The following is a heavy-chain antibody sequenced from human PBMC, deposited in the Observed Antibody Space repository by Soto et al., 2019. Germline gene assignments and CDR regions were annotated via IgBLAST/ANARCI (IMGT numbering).Heavy chain of an antibody. V-gene: IGHV3-23*01. Sequence: EVQLLESGGGLVQPGESLRLSCAASGFTFSNYAMSWVRQAPGRGLEWVSTISGDGGDTFYADSVKGRFTISRDNSRSTLYQQMASLRAGDAAVYYCTKVRANWFDPWGQGTLVTVSS. J-gene: IGHJ5*02. CDR1: GFTFSNYA. CDR3: TKVRANWFDP. CDR2: ISGDGGDT.